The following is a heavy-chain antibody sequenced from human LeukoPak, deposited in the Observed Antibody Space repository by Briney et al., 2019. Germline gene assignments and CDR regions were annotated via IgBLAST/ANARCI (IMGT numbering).Heavy chain of an antibody. CDR2: INPSGGST. Sequence: ASVKVSCKVSGYTLTELSMHWVRQAPGQGLEWMGIINPSGGSTSYAQKFQGRVTMTRDTSTSAVYMELSSLRSEDMAVYYCARAPSGSSLDYFDYWGQGTLVTVSS. CDR3: ARAPSGSSLDYFDY. D-gene: IGHD1-26*01. CDR1: GYTLTELS. V-gene: IGHV1-46*01. J-gene: IGHJ4*02.